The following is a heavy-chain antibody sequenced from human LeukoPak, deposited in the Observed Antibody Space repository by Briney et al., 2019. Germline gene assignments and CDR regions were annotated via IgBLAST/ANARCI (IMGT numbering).Heavy chain of an antibody. D-gene: IGHD5-18*01. Sequence: GASVKVSCKASGYTFTSYYMHWVRQAPGQGLEWMGVITPNTGTTSYAQRFQGRLTVTTDMSTSTVYVELTSLTSEDTAVYYCTRAYGYYKPEFDYWGQGTLVTVSS. CDR3: TRAYGYYKPEFDY. J-gene: IGHJ4*02. CDR2: ITPNTGTT. V-gene: IGHV1-46*01. CDR1: GYTFTSYY.